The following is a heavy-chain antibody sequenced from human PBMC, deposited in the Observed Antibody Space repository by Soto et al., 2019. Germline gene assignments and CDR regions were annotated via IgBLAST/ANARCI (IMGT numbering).Heavy chain of an antibody. D-gene: IGHD3-22*01. Sequence: ASVKACCKASGSTFTGYYMHWVRQAPGQGLEWMGWVNPNSGGTKFAQQFQGRVTMTRDTSISTAYMELSRLRFDDTAVYYCAREWYYFDSSGYAKPVYDHYYGLDVWGQGTSVTVSS. J-gene: IGHJ6*02. CDR3: AREWYYFDSSGYAKPVYDHYYGLDV. CDR1: GSTFTGYY. CDR2: VNPNSGGT. V-gene: IGHV1-2*02.